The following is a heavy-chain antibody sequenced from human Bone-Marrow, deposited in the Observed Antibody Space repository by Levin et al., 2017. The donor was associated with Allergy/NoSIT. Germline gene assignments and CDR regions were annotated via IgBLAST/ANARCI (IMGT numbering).Heavy chain of an antibody. Sequence: PSETLSLTCTVSGESVSSSGFYWTWIRQYPGKGMEWIGHIYYPGNTSYNPSLKSRVSISEDRSKNQFSLKLDSVTAADTAVYYCARESVYYGSGSWIDCWGQGTLVTVSS. J-gene: IGHJ4*02. CDR1: GESVSSSGFY. CDR3: ARESVYYGSGSWIDC. CDR2: IYYPGNT. V-gene: IGHV4-31*02. D-gene: IGHD3-10*01.